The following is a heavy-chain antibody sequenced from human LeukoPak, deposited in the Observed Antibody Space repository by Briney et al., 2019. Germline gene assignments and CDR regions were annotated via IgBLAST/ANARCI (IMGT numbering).Heavy chain of an antibody. D-gene: IGHD3-22*01. CDR2: IYYSGST. Sequence: SETLSLTCTVSGGSISSGDYYWSWIRQPPGKGLEWIGYIYYSGSTYYNPSLKSRVTISVDTSKNQFSLKLSSVTAADTAVYYCARAHALYDSSGYPDYWGQGTLVTVSS. CDR3: ARAHALYDSSGYPDY. V-gene: IGHV4-30-4*01. CDR1: GGSISSGDYY. J-gene: IGHJ4*02.